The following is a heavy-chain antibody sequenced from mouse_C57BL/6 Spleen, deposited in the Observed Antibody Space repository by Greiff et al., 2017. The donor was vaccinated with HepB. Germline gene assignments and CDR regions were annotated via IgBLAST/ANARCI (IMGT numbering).Heavy chain of an antibody. J-gene: IGHJ3*01. D-gene: IGHD1-1*01. V-gene: IGHV1-81*01. CDR3: ANYYGSSYGGVWFAY. CDR2: IYPRSGNT. Sequence: VKLMESGAELARPGASVKLSCKASGYTFTSYGISWVKQRTGQGLEWIGEIYPRSGNTYYNEKFKGKATLTADKSSSTAYMELRSLTSEDSAVYFCANYYGSSYGGVWFAYWGQGTLVTVSA. CDR1: GYTFTSYG.